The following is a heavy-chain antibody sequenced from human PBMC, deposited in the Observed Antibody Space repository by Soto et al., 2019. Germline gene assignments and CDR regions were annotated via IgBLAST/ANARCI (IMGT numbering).Heavy chain of an antibody. CDR2: VYYSGGA. V-gene: IGHV4-39*01. J-gene: IGHJ5*01. D-gene: IGHD2-21*01. CDR1: GGTIRSSNYY. CDR3: GRVVEGATRHTDLDS. Sequence: SETLSLTCTVSGGTIRSSNYYWAWIRQPPGKGLEFIGTVYYSGGAHYNSSLKSRVTISVDTANNQVSLRMRSLTAADTAVYYCGRVVEGATRHTDLDSWGQGTLVTVSS.